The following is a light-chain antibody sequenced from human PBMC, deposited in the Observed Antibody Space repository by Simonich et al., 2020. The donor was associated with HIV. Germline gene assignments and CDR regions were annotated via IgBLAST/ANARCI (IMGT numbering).Light chain of an antibody. Sequence: DIVMTQSPDSLAVSLGERATINCKSSQSFLYSSNNKNYLAWYQQKPGQPPKLLIYWASTRDSGVPDRFSGSESGTDFTLTISSLQAEDVALYYCQQYYTAPRTFGQGTKVEIK. V-gene: IGKV4-1*01. CDR2: WAS. J-gene: IGKJ1*01. CDR1: QSFLYSSNNKNY. CDR3: QQYYTAPRT.